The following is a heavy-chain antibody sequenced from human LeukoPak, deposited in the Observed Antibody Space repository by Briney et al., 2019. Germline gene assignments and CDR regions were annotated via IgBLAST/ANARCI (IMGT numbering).Heavy chain of an antibody. CDR2: ISGSGGST. CDR1: GFTFSSYA. D-gene: IGHD3-3*01. V-gene: IGHV3-23*01. CDR3: ARGPITNIRFLEWLHDY. Sequence: GGSLRLSCAASGFTFSSYAMSWVRQAPGKGLEWVSAISGSGGSTYYADSVKGRFTISRDNSKNTLYLQMNSLRSDDAAVYYCARGPITNIRFLEWLHDYWGQGTLVTVSS. J-gene: IGHJ4*02.